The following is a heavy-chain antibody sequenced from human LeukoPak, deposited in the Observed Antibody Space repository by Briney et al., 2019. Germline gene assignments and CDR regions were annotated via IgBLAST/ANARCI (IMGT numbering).Heavy chain of an antibody. Sequence: ASVKVSCKASGYTFTSYYMHWVRQAPGQGLEWMGIINPSGGSTSYAQKFQGRVTMTRDTSTSTVYMELSSLRSEDTAVYYCARAGYYDILTGYYYYYYMDVWGKGTTVTISS. D-gene: IGHD3-9*01. CDR1: GYTFTSYY. CDR2: INPSGGST. CDR3: ARAGYYDILTGYYYYYYMDV. V-gene: IGHV1-46*01. J-gene: IGHJ6*03.